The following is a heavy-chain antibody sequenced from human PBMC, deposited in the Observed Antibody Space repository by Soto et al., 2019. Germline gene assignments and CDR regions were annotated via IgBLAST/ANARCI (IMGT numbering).Heavy chain of an antibody. CDR2: IIPIFGTA. CDR3: ARGGDEGPWDF. Sequence: SVKVSCKASGGTFSSYAISWVRQAPAQGLEWMGGIIPIFGTANYAPKYQGRVTITADESTSTAYMELSSLRYEDTAVYYCARGGDEGPWDFWGQGTLVTVSS. V-gene: IGHV1-69*13. J-gene: IGHJ4*02. D-gene: IGHD4-17*01. CDR1: GGTFSSYA.